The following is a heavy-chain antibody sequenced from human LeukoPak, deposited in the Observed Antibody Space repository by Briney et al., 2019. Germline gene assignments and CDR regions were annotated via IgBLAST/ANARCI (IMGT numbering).Heavy chain of an antibody. J-gene: IGHJ6*03. V-gene: IGHV3-30*02. CDR3: AKGRITDKYYMGV. Sequence: GSLRLSCAASGFTFSSYGMHWVRQAPGKGLEWVAFIRYDGSNKYYADSVKGRFTISRDNSKNTLYLQMNSLRAEDTAVYYCAKGRITDKYYMGVWGKGTTVTISS. CDR1: GFTFSSYG. D-gene: IGHD3-3*01. CDR2: IRYDGSNK.